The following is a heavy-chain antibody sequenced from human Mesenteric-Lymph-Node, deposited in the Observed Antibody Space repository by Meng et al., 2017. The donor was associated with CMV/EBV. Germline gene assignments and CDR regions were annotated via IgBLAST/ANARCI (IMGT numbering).Heavy chain of an antibody. CDR2: ISNDGSVT. V-gene: IGHV3-74*01. Sequence: GESLKISCAASGFSFSSYGMHWVRQVPGKGLVWVSLISNDGSVTICADSVKGRFTISRDNSKNSLYLQMSSLRADDTAVYYCARDRCGTNSCHNDADMWGQGTMVTVSS. J-gene: IGHJ3*02. D-gene: IGHD4/OR15-4a*01. CDR1: GFSFSSYG. CDR3: ARDRCGTNSCHNDADM.